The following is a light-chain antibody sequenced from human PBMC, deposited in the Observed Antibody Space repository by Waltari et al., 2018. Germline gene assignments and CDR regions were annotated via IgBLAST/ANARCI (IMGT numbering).Light chain of an antibody. CDR1: QSINTW. CDR3: QQYNSYSRT. J-gene: IGKJ1*01. Sequence: DIQMTQSPSALSASVGDRVTIPCRASQSINTWLAWYQQKPGKVPQLLIYKASTLESGVPSRFSGSGSGTEFTLTISSLQPDDFATYYCQQYNSYSRTFGQGTKVEIK. V-gene: IGKV1-5*03. CDR2: KAS.